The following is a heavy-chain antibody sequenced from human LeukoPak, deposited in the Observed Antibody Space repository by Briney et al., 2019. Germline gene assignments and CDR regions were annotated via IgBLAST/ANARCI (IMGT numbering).Heavy chain of an antibody. D-gene: IGHD4-17*01. CDR1: GFTFSSYA. CDR2: ISYDGSNK. CDR3: ARDGFLGGDYTDAFDI. V-gene: IGHV3-30-3*01. J-gene: IGHJ3*02. Sequence: GGSLRLSCAASGFTFSSYAMHWVRQAPGKGLEWVAVISYDGSNKYYADSVKGRFTISRDNSKNTLYLQMNSLRAEDTAVYYCARDGFLGGDYTDAFDIWGQGTMVTVSS.